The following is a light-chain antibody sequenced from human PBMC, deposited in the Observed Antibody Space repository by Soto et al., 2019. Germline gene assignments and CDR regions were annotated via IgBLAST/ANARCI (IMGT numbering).Light chain of an antibody. V-gene: IGKV3D-20*02. CDR2: GAS. Sequence: EIVSTQSPGILSLSPGERDSLSCGAIQSITSSFLAWYQQKPGQAPRLLIYGASSRATGIPDRFSGTGSETDFTLTINRLEPEDFAVYYCQQRQHWPPITFGQGTRLEIK. CDR1: QSITSSF. J-gene: IGKJ5*01. CDR3: QQRQHWPPIT.